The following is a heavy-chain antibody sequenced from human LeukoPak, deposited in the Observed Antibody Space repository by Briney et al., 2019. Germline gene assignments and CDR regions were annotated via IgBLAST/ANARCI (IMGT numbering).Heavy chain of an antibody. CDR3: ARTLNPYSSSWAYYFDY. D-gene: IGHD6-13*01. CDR2: IYHTGST. V-gene: IGHV4-30-2*06. CDR1: GGSVNTDGYS. J-gene: IGHJ4*02. Sequence: SETLSLTCAVSGGSVNTDGYSWSWIRQSPGKGLEWIGYIYHTGSTYYNPSLRSRVTISIDTSKNQFSLQVGSVTAADTAVYYCARTLNPYSSSWAYYFDYWGQGTLVTVSS.